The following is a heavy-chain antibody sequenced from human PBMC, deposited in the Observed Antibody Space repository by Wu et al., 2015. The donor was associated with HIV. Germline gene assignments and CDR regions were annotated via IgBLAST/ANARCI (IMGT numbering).Heavy chain of an antibody. J-gene: IGHJ4*02. Sequence: QVQVVQSGAEVKKPGASVKVSCKTSGYTFTSYGISWVRQAPGQGLEWMGWISTYNGDTNYAQKVQGRVTMTTDTSTSTAYMELRSLKSDDTAVYYCARVGCNTKSCWYYFDYWGQGALVTVSS. V-gene: IGHV1-18*01. D-gene: IGHD2-2*01. CDR2: ISTYNGDT. CDR1: GYTFTSYG. CDR3: ARVGCNTKSCWYYFDY.